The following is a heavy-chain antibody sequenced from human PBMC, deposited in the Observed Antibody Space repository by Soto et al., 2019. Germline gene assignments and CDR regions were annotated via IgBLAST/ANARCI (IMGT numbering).Heavy chain of an antibody. Sequence: QVQLQESGPGLVNPSGTLSLTCAVSGASINRDNWWTWVRQPPGKGLEWIGDIYHTGTTNYDSSLKSRATTSIDESKNHFSLNLTSVTAADTAVYYCAGSVRFWGQGPLVAVSS. J-gene: IGHJ4*02. D-gene: IGHD3-10*01. V-gene: IGHV4-4*02. CDR1: GASINRDNW. CDR2: IYHTGTT. CDR3: AGSVRF.